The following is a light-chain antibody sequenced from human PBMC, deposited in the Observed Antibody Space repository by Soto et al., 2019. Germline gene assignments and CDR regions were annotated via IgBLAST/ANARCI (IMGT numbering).Light chain of an antibody. V-gene: IGKV3-15*01. CDR2: RAS. CDR1: QSLSDN. Sequence: ILMTQSPDTLAVSPGETVTLSCRASQSLSDNLAWYQQKPGQAPRLIIFRASSRASGVPARFSGSGSGTEFTLIISSLQSEDFAVYYCQQYNNWPPLTFGQGTRLEI. J-gene: IGKJ5*01. CDR3: QQYNNWPPLT.